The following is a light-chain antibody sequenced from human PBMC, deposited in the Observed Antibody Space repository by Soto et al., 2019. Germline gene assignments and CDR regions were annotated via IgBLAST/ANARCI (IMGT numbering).Light chain of an antibody. CDR2: AAS. J-gene: IGKJ2*01. Sequence: DIQMTQSPSSLSASVGDRVTITCRASQSISSYLNWYQQKPGKAPKLLIYAASSLQSGVPSRFSGSGSGTDFTLAISSLPPEECATYYCQQSYSNPHTFGKVPKQEIK. V-gene: IGKV1-39*01. CDR3: QQSYSNPHT. CDR1: QSISSY.